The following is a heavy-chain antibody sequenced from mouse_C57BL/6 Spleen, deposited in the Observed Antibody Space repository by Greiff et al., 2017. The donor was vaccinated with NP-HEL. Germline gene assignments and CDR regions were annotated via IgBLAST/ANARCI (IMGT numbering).Heavy chain of an antibody. CDR1: GYSITSGYY. D-gene: IGHD2-4*01. CDR3: AREGDYVHYYAMDY. CDR2: ISYDGSN. V-gene: IGHV3-6*01. Sequence: EVKLLESGPGLVKPSQSLSLTCSVTGYSITSGYYWNWIRQFPGNKLEWMGYISYDGSNNYNPSLKNRISITRDTSKNQFFLKLNSVTTEDTATYYCAREGDYVHYYAMDYWGQGTSVTVSS. J-gene: IGHJ4*01.